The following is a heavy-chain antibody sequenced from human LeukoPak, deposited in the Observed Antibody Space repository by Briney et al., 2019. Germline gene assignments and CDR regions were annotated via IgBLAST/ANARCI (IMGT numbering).Heavy chain of an antibody. CDR2: ISGSGGNT. CDR3: AKPEVRYFDWLLYFDQ. D-gene: IGHD3-9*01. CDR1: GFTFSGYS. V-gene: IGHV3-23*01. Sequence: PGGSLRLSCAASGFTFSGYSMNWVRQAPGKGLEWVSSISGSGGNTYYADSVKGRFTISRDNSKNTLYLQMNSLRAEDTAVYYCAKPEVRYFDWLLYFDQWGQGTLVTVSS. J-gene: IGHJ4*02.